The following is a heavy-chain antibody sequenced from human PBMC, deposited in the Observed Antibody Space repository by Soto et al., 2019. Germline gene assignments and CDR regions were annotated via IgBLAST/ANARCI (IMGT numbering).Heavy chain of an antibody. CDR1: GFTVSSKY. Sequence: EVQLVESGGGLVQPGGSLRLSCAASGFTVSSKYMSWVRQAPGKGPEWVSVIYSGGSIYYGDSVKGRFTISRDTSKNTVSLQMNSLRAEDTAVYYCARDPGIWAFDIWGQGTMVTVSS. CDR3: ARDPGIWAFDI. CDR2: IYSGGSI. J-gene: IGHJ3*02. V-gene: IGHV3-66*01.